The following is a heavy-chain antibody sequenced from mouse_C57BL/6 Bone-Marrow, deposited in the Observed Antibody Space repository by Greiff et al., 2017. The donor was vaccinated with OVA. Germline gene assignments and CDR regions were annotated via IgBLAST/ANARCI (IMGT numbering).Heavy chain of an antibody. CDR2: IDPSDSYT. D-gene: IGHD2-5*01. V-gene: IGHV1-50*01. CDR1: GYTFTSYW. J-gene: IGHJ2*01. Sequence: QVQLQQPGAELVKPGASVKLSCKASGYTFTSYWMQWVKQRPGQGLEWIGEIDPSDSYTNYNQKFKGKATLTVDTSSSTAYMQLSSLTSEYSAVYYCARGSNWYYFDYWGQGTTLTVSS. CDR3: ARGSNWYYFDY.